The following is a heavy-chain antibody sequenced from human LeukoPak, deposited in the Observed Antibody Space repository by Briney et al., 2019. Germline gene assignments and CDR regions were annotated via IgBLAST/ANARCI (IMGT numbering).Heavy chain of an antibody. CDR3: ARAKMGATTNFDY. D-gene: IGHD1-26*01. V-gene: IGHV4-61*08. CDR2: IYYSGST. J-gene: IGHJ4*02. Sequence: SETLSLTCTVTGDSITSGAYYWGWIRQPPGKGLEWIGYIYYSGSTNYNPSLKSRVTISVDTSKNQFSLKLSSVTAADTAVYYCARAKMGATTNFDYWGQGTLVTVSS. CDR1: GDSITSGAYY.